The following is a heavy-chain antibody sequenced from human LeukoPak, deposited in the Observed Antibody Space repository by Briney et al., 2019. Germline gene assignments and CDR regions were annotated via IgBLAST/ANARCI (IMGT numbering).Heavy chain of an antibody. CDR1: GGSISSGDYY. V-gene: IGHV4-30-4*01. Sequence: SQTLSLTCTVSGGSISSGDYYWSWIRQPPGKGLEWIGYIYYSGSTYYNPSLKSRVTISVDTSKNQFSLKLSSVTAADTAFFCARESFEEPGTMDHWGQGTLVSVSS. J-gene: IGHJ4*02. CDR3: ARESFEEPGTMDH. D-gene: IGHD4/OR15-4a*01. CDR2: IYYSGST.